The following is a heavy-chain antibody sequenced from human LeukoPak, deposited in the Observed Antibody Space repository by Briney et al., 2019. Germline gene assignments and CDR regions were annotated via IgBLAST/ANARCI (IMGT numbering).Heavy chain of an antibody. CDR1: GIPFDDYG. CDR2: INWNGGST. CDR3: ARSRDYEYYFDY. V-gene: IGHV3-20*04. Sequence: GGALGLSCAASGIPFDDYGKRWGRPAPGEGLGGVSDINWNGGSTGYADSVKGRFTISRDDAKNSLYLQMNSLRGEDTALYYCARSRDYEYYFDYWGQGTLVTVSS. D-gene: IGHD4-17*01. J-gene: IGHJ4*02.